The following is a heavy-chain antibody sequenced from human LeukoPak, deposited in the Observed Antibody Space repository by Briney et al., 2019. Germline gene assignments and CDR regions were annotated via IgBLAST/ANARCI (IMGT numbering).Heavy chain of an antibody. CDR1: GYSISSGYY. Sequence: PSETLSLTCTVSGYSISSGYYWGWIRQPPGKGLEWIGSIYHSGSTNYNPSLKSRVTISVDTSKNQFSLKLSSVTAADTAVYYCARAIVATITDYYYYMDVWGKGTTVTISS. V-gene: IGHV4-38-2*02. CDR3: ARAIVATITDYYYYMDV. CDR2: IYHSGST. D-gene: IGHD5-12*01. J-gene: IGHJ6*03.